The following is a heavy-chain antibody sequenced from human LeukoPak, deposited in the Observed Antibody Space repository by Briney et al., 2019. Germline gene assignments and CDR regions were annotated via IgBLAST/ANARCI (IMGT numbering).Heavy chain of an antibody. Sequence: SETLSLTCAVYGGSFSGYYWTWIRQPPGQGLEWIGEINHSGSTNYNPSLKSRVTISVDTPKNQFSLRLNSVTAADTAVYYCARGVAGYGPYDYWGQGTLVTVSS. CDR3: ARGVAGYGPYDY. CDR2: INHSGST. J-gene: IGHJ4*02. V-gene: IGHV4-34*01. CDR1: GGSFSGYY. D-gene: IGHD5-12*01.